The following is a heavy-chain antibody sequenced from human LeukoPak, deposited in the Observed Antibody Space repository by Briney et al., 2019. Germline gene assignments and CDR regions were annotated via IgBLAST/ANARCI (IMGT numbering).Heavy chain of an antibody. CDR1: GGTFSSYA. CDR3: ARGATGYYYDSSGYYGFDY. D-gene: IGHD3-22*01. Sequence: SVKVSCKASGGTFSSYAISWVRQAPGQGLEWMGGIIPIFGTANYAQKFQGRVTITADESTSTAYMELSSLRSEDTAVYYCARGATGYYYDSSGYYGFDYWGQGTLVTVSS. V-gene: IGHV1-69*13. CDR2: IIPIFGTA. J-gene: IGHJ4*02.